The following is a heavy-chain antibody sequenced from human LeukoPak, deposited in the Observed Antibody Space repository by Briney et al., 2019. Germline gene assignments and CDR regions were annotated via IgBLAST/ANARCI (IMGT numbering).Heavy chain of an antibody. CDR1: GFTFSSYW. J-gene: IGHJ6*02. CDR2: ITSDGSNT. CDR3: ARDLHILTGYFGYGMDV. V-gene: IGHV3-74*01. Sequence: GGSLRLSCAASGFTFSSYWMHWVRQAPGKGLVGVSRITSDGSNTRYSDSVKGRFTISRDNAKNTLYLQMNSLRAEDTAVYYCARDLHILTGYFGYGMDVWGQGTTVTVSS. D-gene: IGHD3-9*01.